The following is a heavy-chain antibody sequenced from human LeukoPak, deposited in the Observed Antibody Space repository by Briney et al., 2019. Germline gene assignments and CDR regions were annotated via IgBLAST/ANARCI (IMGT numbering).Heavy chain of an antibody. Sequence: GGSLRLSCAASGFTFSSYAMSWVRQAPGKGLEWVSAISGSGGSTYYADSVKGRFTISRDNSKNTLYLQMNSLRAEDTAVYYCAKGLYCSSTSCPFNYYYMDVWGKGTTVTVSS. CDR1: GFTFSSYA. CDR2: ISGSGGST. V-gene: IGHV3-23*01. J-gene: IGHJ6*03. CDR3: AKGLYCSSTSCPFNYYYMDV. D-gene: IGHD2-2*01.